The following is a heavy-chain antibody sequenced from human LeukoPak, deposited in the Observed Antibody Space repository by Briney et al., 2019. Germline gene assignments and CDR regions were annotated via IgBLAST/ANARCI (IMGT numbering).Heavy chain of an antibody. CDR1: GFTFSSYE. J-gene: IGHJ3*02. CDR2: ISSSGSTI. D-gene: IGHD4-17*01. V-gene: IGHV3-48*03. Sequence: TGGSLRLSCSASGFTFSSYEMNWVRQAPGKGLEWVSYISSSGSTIYYADSVKGRFTISRDNAKNSLYLQMNSLRAEDTAVYYCARGTTVTTAGAVAFDIWGQGTMVTVSS. CDR3: ARGTTVTTAGAVAFDI.